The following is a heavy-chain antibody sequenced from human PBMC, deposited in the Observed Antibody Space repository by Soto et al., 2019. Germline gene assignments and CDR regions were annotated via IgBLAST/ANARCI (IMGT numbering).Heavy chain of an antibody. CDR3: ARAGGY. J-gene: IGHJ4*02. Sequence: EVQLVESGGGLVQPGGSLRLSCAASGFTLSRHWMKWVRRAPGKGLEWVANIKQDGSEKYYVDSVKGRFTISRDNAKNSLYLQMDSLRAEDTAIYYWARAGGYWGQGTLVTVSS. CDR2: IKQDGSEK. V-gene: IGHV3-7*01. CDR1: GFTLSRHW.